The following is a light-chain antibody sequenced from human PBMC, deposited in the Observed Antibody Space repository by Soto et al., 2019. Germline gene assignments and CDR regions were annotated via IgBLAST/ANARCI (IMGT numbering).Light chain of an antibody. CDR2: DVT. CDR3: CSYTSVSLPDWL. J-gene: IGLJ3*02. CDR1: SSDVGFYDY. V-gene: IGLV2-14*03. Sequence: QSALTQPASVSGSPGQSITISCTGSSSDVGFYDYVSWYQQHPGKAPKLLIYDVTSRPSGVSDRFSGSKSGNTASLTISGLQAEDEADYFCCSYTSVSLPDWLFGGGTKLTVL.